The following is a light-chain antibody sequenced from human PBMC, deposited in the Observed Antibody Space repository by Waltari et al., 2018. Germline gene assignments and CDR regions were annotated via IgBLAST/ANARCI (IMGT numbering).Light chain of an antibody. CDR2: AAS. V-gene: IGKV1-16*01. CDR3: QQYNNYPFT. J-gene: IGKJ4*01. Sequence: DIQMTQSPSSLSASVRDRVTITCRASQVISNDLAWFQQKPGKAPTSLIYAASSLQSGVPSRFSGSGSGTDFTLTITSLQPEDFATYYCQQYNNYPFTFGGGTKVEIK. CDR1: QVISND.